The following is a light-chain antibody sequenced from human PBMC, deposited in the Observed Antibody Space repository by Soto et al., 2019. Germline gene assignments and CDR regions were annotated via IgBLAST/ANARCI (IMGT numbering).Light chain of an antibody. CDR2: DVS. CDR1: SSDVGGYNY. J-gene: IGLJ2*01. CDR3: CSYAGSYTLV. Sequence: QSALTQPASVSGSPGQSITISCTGTSSDVGGYNYVSWYQQHPGKAPKLMIYDVSKRPSGVPDRFSGSKSGNTASLTISGLQAEDEADYYCCSYAGSYTLVFGGGTKLPS. V-gene: IGLV2-11*01.